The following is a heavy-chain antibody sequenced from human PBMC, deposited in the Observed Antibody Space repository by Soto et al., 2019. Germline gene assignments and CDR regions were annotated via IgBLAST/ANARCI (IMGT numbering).Heavy chain of an antibody. Sequence: GSLRLSCAASGFTFRSCAMGWVRQAPGKGLEWVSDIIDSGASTYYADSVKGRFTISRDNSKSTLYLQMNSLRAEDTALYYSAKGRSYYYYYGVDVWGQGTTVTVPS. V-gene: IGHV3-23*01. J-gene: IGHJ6*02. CDR3: AKGRSYYYYYGVDV. CDR2: IIDSGAST. CDR1: GFTFRSCA.